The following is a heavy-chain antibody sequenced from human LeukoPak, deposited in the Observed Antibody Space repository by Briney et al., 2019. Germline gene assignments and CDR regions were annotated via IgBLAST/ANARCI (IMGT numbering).Heavy chain of an antibody. CDR3: VREARGYHYTYFDY. V-gene: IGHV3-13*01. D-gene: IGHD5-18*01. Sequence: SGGSLRLSCTASGFTLGSHDMHWVRQIPGQGLEWVAAVSSGFHAFFADSVQGRFTVSREDARNSLYLQMNGLRAGDTAVYYCVREARGYHYTYFDYWGQGTLVTVSS. CDR2: VSSGFHA. J-gene: IGHJ4*02. CDR1: GFTLGSHD.